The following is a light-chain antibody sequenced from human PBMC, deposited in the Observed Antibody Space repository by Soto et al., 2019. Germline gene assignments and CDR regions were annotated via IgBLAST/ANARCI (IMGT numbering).Light chain of an antibody. CDR1: QGIFNY. J-gene: IGKJ3*01. CDR3: QEYDSAPFT. CDR2: AAS. V-gene: IGKV1-27*01. Sequence: DIQMTQSPSSLSESVGDRVTVTCRASQGIFNYLAWYQQKPGKVPKVLIYAASTLQSGVPSRFSGSGSATDFTLTISSLQPEDVATYYCQEYDSAPFTFGPGTKVDIK.